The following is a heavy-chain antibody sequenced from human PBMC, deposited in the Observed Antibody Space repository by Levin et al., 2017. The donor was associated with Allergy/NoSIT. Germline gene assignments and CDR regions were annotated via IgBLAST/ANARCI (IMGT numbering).Heavy chain of an antibody. CDR3: ARGEAAAGTARANYFDY. J-gene: IGHJ4*02. Sequence: KVSCKGSGYSFTSYWIGWVRQMPGKGLEWMGIIYPGDSDTRYSPSFQGQVTISADKSISTAYLQWSSLKASDTAMYYCARGEAAAGTARANYFDYWGQGTLVTVSS. CDR2: IYPGDSDT. CDR1: GYSFTSYW. D-gene: IGHD6-13*01. V-gene: IGHV5-51*01.